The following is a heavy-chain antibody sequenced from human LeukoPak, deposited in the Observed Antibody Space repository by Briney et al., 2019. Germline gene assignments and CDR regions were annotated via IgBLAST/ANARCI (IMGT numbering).Heavy chain of an antibody. CDR3: ARDAYYYDSSGYLIDAFDI. V-gene: IGHV4-31*03. CDR2: IYYSGST. D-gene: IGHD3-22*01. J-gene: IGHJ3*02. Sequence: SETLSLTCTVSGVSISSGGYYWSWIRQHPGKGLEWIGYIYYSGSTYYNPSLKSRVTISVDTSKNQFSLKLSSVTAADTAVCYCARDAYYYDSSGYLIDAFDIWGQGTMVTVSS. CDR1: GVSISSGGYY.